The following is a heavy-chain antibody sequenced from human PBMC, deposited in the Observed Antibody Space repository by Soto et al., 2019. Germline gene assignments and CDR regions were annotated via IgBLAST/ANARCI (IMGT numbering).Heavy chain of an antibody. D-gene: IGHD2-15*01. CDR3: ARDRCSGGSCYGMDV. J-gene: IGHJ6*02. CDR2: IIPIFGTA. V-gene: IGHV1-69*13. Sequence: SVKVSCKASGGTFSSYAISWVRQAPGQGLEWMGGIIPIFGTANYAQKFQGRVTITADESTSTAYMELSSPRSEDTAVYYCARDRCSGGSCYGMDVWGQGTTVTVSS. CDR1: GGTFSSYA.